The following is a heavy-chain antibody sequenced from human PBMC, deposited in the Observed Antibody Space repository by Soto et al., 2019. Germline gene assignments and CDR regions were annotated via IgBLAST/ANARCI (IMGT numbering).Heavy chain of an antibody. V-gene: IGHV3-21*01. CDR1: GFTFSRYI. CDR3: TRGIASSSLVTFDV. Sequence: EVQLVESGGGLVKPGGSLRLSCAASGFTFSRYIMHWVRQAPGQGLEWIATISSTSTNIYYADSVKGRITISRDNPKNSLSLPMDSLRREDTAVYYCTRGIASSSLVTFDVWGQGTMVTVSP. J-gene: IGHJ3*01. CDR2: ISSTSTNI. D-gene: IGHD2-21*01.